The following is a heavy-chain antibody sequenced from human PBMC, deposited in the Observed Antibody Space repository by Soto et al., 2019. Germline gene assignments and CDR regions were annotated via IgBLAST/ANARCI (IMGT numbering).Heavy chain of an antibody. CDR2: IWYDGSNK. D-gene: IGHD3-3*01. CDR3: AREGRYDFWSGYHSFDY. CDR1: GFTFSRYG. J-gene: IGHJ4*02. V-gene: IGHV3-33*01. Sequence: QVQLVESGGGVVQPGRSLRLSCAASGFTFSRYGMHWVRQAPGKGLEWVAVIWYDGSNKYYADSVKGRFTISRDNSKNTLYLQMNSLRAEDTAVYYCAREGRYDFWSGYHSFDYWGQGTLVTVSS.